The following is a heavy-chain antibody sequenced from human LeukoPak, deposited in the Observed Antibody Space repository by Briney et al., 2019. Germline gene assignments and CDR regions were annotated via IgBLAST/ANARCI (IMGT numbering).Heavy chain of an antibody. V-gene: IGHV5-51*01. CDR1: GYSFTSYW. CDR3: ARQPSIAARRNHWYFDL. J-gene: IGHJ2*01. Sequence: GESLKISCKGSGYSFTSYWIGWVRQMPGKGLEWMGIIYPGDSDTRYSPSFQGQVTISADKSISTAYLQWSSLKASDTAMYYCARQPSIAARRNHWYFDLWGRGTLVTVSS. D-gene: IGHD6-6*01. CDR2: IYPGDSDT.